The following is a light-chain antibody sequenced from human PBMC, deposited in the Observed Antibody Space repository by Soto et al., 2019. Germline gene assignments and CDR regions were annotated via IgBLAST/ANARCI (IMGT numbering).Light chain of an antibody. V-gene: IGKV1-5*03. Sequence: DIQMTQSPSTLSASVGDRVTITCRASQSISHWLAWYQQKPGKAPKLLIYKASSLESGVPSRFSGSGSGTEFTLTISSLQPDDFATYYCQQFNSYSRTFGQGTKVDNK. CDR2: KAS. J-gene: IGKJ1*01. CDR1: QSISHW. CDR3: QQFNSYSRT.